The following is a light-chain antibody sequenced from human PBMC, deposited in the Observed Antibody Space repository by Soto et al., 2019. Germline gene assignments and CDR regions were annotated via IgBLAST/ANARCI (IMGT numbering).Light chain of an antibody. V-gene: IGLV2-8*01. J-gene: IGLJ3*02. CDR1: SSDVGSYNY. Sequence: QSAQTQPPSASGSPGQSVTVSCTGTSSDVGSYNYVSWYQQHPGKAPKLMIYEVSKRPSGVPDRFSGSKSGNTASLTVSGLQAEDEADYYCSSYAGSNNWVFGGGTKLTVL. CDR3: SSYAGSNNWV. CDR2: EVS.